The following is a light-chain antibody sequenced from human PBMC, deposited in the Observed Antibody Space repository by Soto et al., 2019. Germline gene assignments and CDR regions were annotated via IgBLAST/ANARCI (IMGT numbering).Light chain of an antibody. J-gene: IGKJ3*01. CDR3: QQSYSTLFS. CDR1: QTIIRY. V-gene: IGKV1-39*01. Sequence: DIQMTQSPSSLSASVGDRVTITCRASQTIIRYLNWYQQKPGRAPNLLIYAASNLQSGVPSRFSGGASGTEFTLTISSLQPEDFATYYCQQSYSTLFSFGPGTKVEIK. CDR2: AAS.